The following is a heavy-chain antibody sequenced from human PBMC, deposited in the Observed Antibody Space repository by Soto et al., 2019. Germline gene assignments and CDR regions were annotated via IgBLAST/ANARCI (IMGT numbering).Heavy chain of an antibody. D-gene: IGHD4-4*01. CDR3: ARDRSVTTYYYYYYYGMDF. V-gene: IGHV6-1*01. Sequence: SQTLSLTCAISGDSVSSNSAAWNWIRQSPSRGLEWLGRTYYGSKWYNDYAVSVKSRITINPDTSKNQFSLQLNSVTPEDTAVYYCARDRSVTTYYYYYYYGMDFWGQGTTVTVSS. CDR1: GDSVSSNSAA. CDR2: TYYGSKWYN. J-gene: IGHJ6*02.